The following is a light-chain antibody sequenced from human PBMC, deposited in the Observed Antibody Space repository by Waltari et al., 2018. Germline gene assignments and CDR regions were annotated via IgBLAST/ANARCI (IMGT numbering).Light chain of an antibody. CDR1: SSNIGGNT. CDR2: NNN. Sequence: QPVLIXPPSASGTLGQRVTISCSGSSSNIGGNTVNWYQQFPGAAPKVFIYNNNQRPSGVPVRFSGSKSGTSASLAISGLXSEDEANYYCAAWDDSVNAWLFGGGAKLTVL. J-gene: IGLJ3*02. V-gene: IGLV1-44*01. CDR3: AAWDDSVNAWL.